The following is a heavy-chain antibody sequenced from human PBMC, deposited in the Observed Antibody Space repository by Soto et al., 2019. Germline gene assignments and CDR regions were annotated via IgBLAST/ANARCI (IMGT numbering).Heavy chain of an antibody. D-gene: IGHD1-26*01. V-gene: IGHV4-39*01. CDR1: GGSISSSSYY. CDR3: ARWEGYGPYNWFDP. Sequence: ETLSLTCTVSGGSISSSSYYWGWIRQPPGKGLEWIGSIYYSGSTYYNPSLKSRVTISVDTSKDQFSLKLSSVTAADTAVYYCARWEGYGPYNWFDPWGQGTLVTVSS. CDR2: IYYSGST. J-gene: IGHJ5*02.